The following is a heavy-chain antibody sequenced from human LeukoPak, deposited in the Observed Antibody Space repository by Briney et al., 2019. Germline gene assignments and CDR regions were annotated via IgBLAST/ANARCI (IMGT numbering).Heavy chain of an antibody. CDR1: GGSISSYY. Sequence: SETLSLTCTVSGGSISSYYWSWLRQPPGKGLEWIGYIYYSGSTNYNPSLKSRVTISVDTSKNQFSLKLSSVTAADTAVYYCARLFHYYDSSGYYLDYWGQGTLVTVSS. D-gene: IGHD3-22*01. J-gene: IGHJ4*02. CDR3: ARLFHYYDSSGYYLDY. V-gene: IGHV4-59*01. CDR2: IYYSGST.